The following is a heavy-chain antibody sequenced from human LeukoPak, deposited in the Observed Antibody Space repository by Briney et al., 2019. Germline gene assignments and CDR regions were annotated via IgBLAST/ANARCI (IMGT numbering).Heavy chain of an antibody. V-gene: IGHV3-23*01. J-gene: IGHJ3*02. CDR1: GFTLSTDV. CDR3: AKDPPTVVSNAFRI. Sequence: TGGCLRLSCAASGFTLSTDVMNWVSQAAGKGMEWVSCISGSGGTTYYADYVKGRFTISRDNSKNTLYLQMNSLRGDDTAVYSCAKDPPTVVSNAFRIWGQGTMVTVS. D-gene: IGHD4-11*01. CDR2: ISGSGGTT.